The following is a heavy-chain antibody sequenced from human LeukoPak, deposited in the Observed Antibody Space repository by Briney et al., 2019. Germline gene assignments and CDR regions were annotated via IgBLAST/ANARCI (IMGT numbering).Heavy chain of an antibody. CDR2: IKSKTDGGTT. D-gene: IGHD5-18*01. Sequence: GGSLRLSCAASGFTFSNAWMSWVRQAPGKGLEWVGRIKSKTDGGTTDYAAPVKGRFTISRDDSKNTLYLQMNSLKTEDTAVYYCTTDPPVDIAMFFDYWGQGTLVTVSS. CDR1: GFTFSNAW. J-gene: IGHJ4*02. CDR3: TTDPPVDIAMFFDY. V-gene: IGHV3-15*01.